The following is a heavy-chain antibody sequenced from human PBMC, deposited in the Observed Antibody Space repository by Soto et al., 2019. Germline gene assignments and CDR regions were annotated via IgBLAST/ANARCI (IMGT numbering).Heavy chain of an antibody. CDR1: GGSITGGFSY. CDR2: IYYSGTA. CDR3: ARPLPGGTVFYKDI. V-gene: IGHV4-31*03. Sequence: QLQLRESGPGLVQPAQTLSLTCTVAGGSITGGFSYWTWVRQHPGMGLEWVGHIYYSGTAYYNPSRKSRVALFVDPPQSHISLKLSSVTAADTAIYFCARPLPGGTVFYKDIWGEGTTVTVSS. D-gene: IGHD1-26*01. J-gene: IGHJ6*03.